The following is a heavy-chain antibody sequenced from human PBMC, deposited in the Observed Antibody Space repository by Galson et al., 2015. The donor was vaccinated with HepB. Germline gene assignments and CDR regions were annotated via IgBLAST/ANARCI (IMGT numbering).Heavy chain of an antibody. CDR3: ARGGYYGSGSYWIDY. CDR1: GGTFSSYA. CDR2: IIPIFGTA. Sequence: SVKVSCKASGGTFSSYAISWVRQAPGQGLEWMGGIIPIFGTANYAQKFQGRVTITADESTSTAYMELSSLRSEDTAVYYCARGGYYGSGSYWIDYWGQGTLVTVSP. V-gene: IGHV1-69*13. D-gene: IGHD3-10*01. J-gene: IGHJ4*02.